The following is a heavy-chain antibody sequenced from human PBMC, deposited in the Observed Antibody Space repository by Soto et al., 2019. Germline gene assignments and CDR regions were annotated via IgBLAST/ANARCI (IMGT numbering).Heavy chain of an antibody. J-gene: IGHJ4*02. Sequence: EVQLVESGGGLVQPGGSLKLSCAASGFTFSGSAMHWVRQASGKGLEWVGRIRSKANSYATACAASVKGRFTISRDDSKNTAYLQMNSLKTEDTAVYYCTTPAYDFWSGYSDYWGQGTLVTVSS. D-gene: IGHD3-3*01. CDR3: TTPAYDFWSGYSDY. V-gene: IGHV3-73*01. CDR2: IRSKANSYAT. CDR1: GFTFSGSA.